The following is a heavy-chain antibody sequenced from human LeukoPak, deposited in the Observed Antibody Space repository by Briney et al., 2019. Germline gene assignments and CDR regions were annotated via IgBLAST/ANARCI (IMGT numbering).Heavy chain of an antibody. CDR2: INPDSGDS. J-gene: IGHJ4*02. V-gene: IGHV1-2*02. CDR3: ATGVATAFTY. CDR1: GYTFTGYY. Sequence: ASVKVSCMASGYTFTGYYIHWVRQAPGQGLEWMAFINPDSGDSYSAPKFQGRVTMTRDTSISTASMEVSWLTSDDTAVYYCATGVATAFTYWGQGTLVIVSS. D-gene: IGHD5-12*01.